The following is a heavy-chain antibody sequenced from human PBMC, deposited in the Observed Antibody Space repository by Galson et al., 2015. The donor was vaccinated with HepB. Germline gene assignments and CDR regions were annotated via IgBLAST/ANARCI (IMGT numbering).Heavy chain of an antibody. D-gene: IGHD3-10*01. CDR3: AREGITMVRGVIKVYYYGMDG. V-gene: IGHV3-20*04. J-gene: IGHJ6*02. CDR1: GFTFDDYG. CDR2: INWNGGST. Sequence: SLRLSCAASGFTFDDYGMSWVRQAPGKGLEWVSGINWNGGSTGYADSVKGRFTISRDNAKNSPYLQMNSLRAEDTALYYCAREGITMVRGVIKVYYYGMDGWGQGTTVTVSS.